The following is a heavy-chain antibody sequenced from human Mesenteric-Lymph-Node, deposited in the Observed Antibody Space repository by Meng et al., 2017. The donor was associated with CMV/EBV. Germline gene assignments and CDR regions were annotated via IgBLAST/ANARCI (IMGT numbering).Heavy chain of an antibody. CDR3: AKSIRRARTGTSGMDV. J-gene: IGHJ6*02. D-gene: IGHD1-7*01. CDR2: INSDGSST. CDR1: GFTFSSYW. V-gene: IGHV3-74*01. Sequence: GESLKISCAASGFTFSSYWMHWVRQAPGKGLVWVSRINSDGSSTSYADSVKGRFTISRDNSKNTLYLQMNSLRAEDTAVYYCAKSIRRARTGTSGMDVWGQGTTVTVSS.